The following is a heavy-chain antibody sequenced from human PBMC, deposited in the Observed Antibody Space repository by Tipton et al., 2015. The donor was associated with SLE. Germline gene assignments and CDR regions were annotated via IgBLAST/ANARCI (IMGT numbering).Heavy chain of an antibody. CDR3: ARDPRTIAAYFDY. Sequence: GSLRLSCAASGFTFSSYSMNWVRQAPGKGLEWVSSISSSSSYIYYADSVKGRFTISRDNAKNSLYLQMNSLRAEDTAVYYCARDPRTIAAYFDYWGQGTLVTFSS. CDR2: ISSSSSYI. V-gene: IGHV3-21*01. J-gene: IGHJ4*02. CDR1: GFTFSSYS. D-gene: IGHD6-13*01.